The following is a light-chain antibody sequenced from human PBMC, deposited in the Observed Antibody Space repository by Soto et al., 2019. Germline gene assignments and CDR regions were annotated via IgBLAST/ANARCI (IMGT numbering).Light chain of an antibody. Sequence: DIQMTQSPSSLSASVGDRVTITCRASQGISNYLAWYQQKPGKVPKLLIYAASTLQSGVPSRFSGSGSGTDFTPTISSLQTEDVGTYYCQKYNSAPRTFGQGTKVEIK. CDR1: QGISNY. CDR3: QKYNSAPRT. J-gene: IGKJ1*01. CDR2: AAS. V-gene: IGKV1-27*01.